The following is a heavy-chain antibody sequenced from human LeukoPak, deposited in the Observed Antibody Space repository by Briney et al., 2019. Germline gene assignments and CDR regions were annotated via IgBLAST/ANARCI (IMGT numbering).Heavy chain of an antibody. J-gene: IGHJ5*02. D-gene: IGHD2-15*01. Sequence: TSETLSLTCTVSGGSISSYYWSWIRQPAGKGLEWIGEINHSGSTNYTPSLKSRVTISVDTSKNQFSLKLSSVTAADTAVYYCARLKVVVAATQNWFDPWGQGTLVTVSS. V-gene: IGHV4-34*01. CDR3: ARLKVVVAATQNWFDP. CDR1: GGSISSYY. CDR2: INHSGST.